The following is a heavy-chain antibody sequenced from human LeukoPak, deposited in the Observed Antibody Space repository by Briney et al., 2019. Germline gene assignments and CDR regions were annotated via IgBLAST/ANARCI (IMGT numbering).Heavy chain of an antibody. J-gene: IGHJ4*02. V-gene: IGHV4-4*07. D-gene: IGHD3-10*01. CDR1: GGSISSYY. CDR2: IYTSGST. CDR3: ARGTYYYGSGSYPFDY. Sequence: SETLSLTCTVSGGSISSYYWSWIRQPAGKGLEWIGRIYTSGSTNYNPSLKSRVTMSVDTSKNQFSLKLSSVTAADTAVYYCARGTYYYGSGSYPFDYWGQGTLVTVSP.